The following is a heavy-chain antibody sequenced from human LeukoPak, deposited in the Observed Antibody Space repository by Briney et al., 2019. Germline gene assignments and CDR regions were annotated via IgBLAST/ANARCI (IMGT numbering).Heavy chain of an antibody. CDR1: GGSFSGYY. D-gene: IGHD1-7*01. Sequence: PSGTLSLTCAVYGGSFSGYYWSWIRQPPGKGLEWIGEINHSGSTNYNPSLKSRVTISVDTSKNQFSLKLSSVTAADTAVYYCARAVRRSWNYRVFDYWGQGTLVTVS. V-gene: IGHV4-34*01. CDR2: INHSGST. J-gene: IGHJ4*02. CDR3: ARAVRRSWNYRVFDY.